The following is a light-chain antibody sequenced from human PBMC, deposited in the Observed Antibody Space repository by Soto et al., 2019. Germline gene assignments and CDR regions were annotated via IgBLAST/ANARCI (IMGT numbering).Light chain of an antibody. V-gene: IGLV1-44*01. CDR1: GSSIGTNT. Sequence: QSVLTQPPSASGTPGQRVTISCSGSGSSIGTNTVNWYRPLPGTAPKLLIYGDNQRPSGVPDRFSGSKSGTSASLAISGLQSEDEAEYYCAAWDGSLNNVLFGGGTKL. CDR2: GDN. CDR3: AAWDGSLNNVL. J-gene: IGLJ2*01.